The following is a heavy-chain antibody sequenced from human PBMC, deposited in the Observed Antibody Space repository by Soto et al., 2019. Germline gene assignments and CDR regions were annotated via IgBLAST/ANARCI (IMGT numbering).Heavy chain of an antibody. CDR2: SGTAGDT. Sequence: GGSLRLSCEASGFTFSGFDMHWVRQPTGKGLEWVSSSGTAGDTYYAVSVKGRFTISRDNAKNSLSLQMNSLRAGDMAVYFCAKSQEIGTHYFDSWGQGTQVTVSS. CDR3: AKSQEIGTHYFDS. V-gene: IGHV3-13*01. D-gene: IGHD6-13*01. CDR1: GFTFSGFD. J-gene: IGHJ4*02.